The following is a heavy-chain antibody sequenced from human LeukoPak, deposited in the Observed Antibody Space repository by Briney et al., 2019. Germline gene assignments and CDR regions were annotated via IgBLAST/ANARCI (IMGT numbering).Heavy chain of an antibody. CDR3: ARGPYSSGWYEEAFDY. J-gene: IGHJ4*02. CDR2: IYYSGST. CDR1: GGSISSYY. Sequence: PSETLSLTCTVSGGSISSYYWSWIRQPPGKGLEWIGYIYYSGSTNYNPSLKSRVTISVDTSKNQFSLKLSSVTAADTAVYYCARGPYSSGWYEEAFDYWGQGTLVTVSS. D-gene: IGHD6-19*01. V-gene: IGHV4-59*01.